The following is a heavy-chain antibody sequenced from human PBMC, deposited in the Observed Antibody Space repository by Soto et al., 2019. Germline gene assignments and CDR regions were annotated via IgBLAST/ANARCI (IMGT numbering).Heavy chain of an antibody. V-gene: IGHV3-74*02. CDR3: ARGDCVGGTCYSLAGSFYYYMDV. Sequence: SGGGLVQPGGSLRLSCAASGFTFSNYWMYWVRQAPGKGLEWVSRINSDGSVSSYADSVKGRLTISRENVKNTLYLQMDSLRAEDTAVYYCARGDCVGGTCYSLAGSFYYYMDVWGKGTTVTVFS. J-gene: IGHJ6*03. D-gene: IGHD2-15*01. CDR2: INSDGSVS. CDR1: GFTFSNYW.